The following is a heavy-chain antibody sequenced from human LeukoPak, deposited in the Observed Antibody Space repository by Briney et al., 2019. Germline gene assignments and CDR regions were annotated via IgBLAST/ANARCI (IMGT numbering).Heavy chain of an antibody. V-gene: IGHV1-69*02. CDR1: GGTFSSYT. CDR2: IIPILGIA. D-gene: IGHD6-6*01. J-gene: IGHJ4*02. Sequence: SVKVSCKASGGTFSSYTISWVRQAPGQGLEWMGRIIPILGIANYAQKFQGRVTITADKSTSTAYMELSSLRSEDTAVYYCARLYSSSSGGYWGQGTLVTVSS. CDR3: ARLYSSSSGGY.